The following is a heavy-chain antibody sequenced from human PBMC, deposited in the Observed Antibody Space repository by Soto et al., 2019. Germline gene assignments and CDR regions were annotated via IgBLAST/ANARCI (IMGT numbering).Heavy chain of an antibody. Sequence: QITLKESGPTLVKPTQTLTLTCTFSGFSLSTTGVGVSWIRQPPGKALEWLALIYWHDDERYSPSLKSRITIDKDTSNNQVVLTMTNMDPVDTASYYGAHRGGATVGLYYFDYWGQGAMVTVSS. D-gene: IGHD3-16*01. CDR2: IYWHDDE. CDR3: AHRGGATVGLYYFDY. CDR1: GFSLSTTGVG. J-gene: IGHJ4*02. V-gene: IGHV2-5*01.